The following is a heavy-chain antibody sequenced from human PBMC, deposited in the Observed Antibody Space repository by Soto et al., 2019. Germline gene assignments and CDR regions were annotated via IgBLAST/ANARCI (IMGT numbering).Heavy chain of an antibody. CDR1: GGSISSGGYY. D-gene: IGHD5-18*01. V-gene: IGHV4-31*03. CDR3: ARDRGREYSKNQKDWYFDL. Sequence: QVQLQESGPGLVKPSQTLSLTCTVSGGSISSGGYYWSWIRQHPGKGLEWIGYIYYSGSTYYNPSHKIRVTISVDTSKNQFSLKLSSVTAAATAVYYCARDRGREYSKNQKDWYFDLWGRGPLVTVSS. J-gene: IGHJ2*01. CDR2: IYYSGST.